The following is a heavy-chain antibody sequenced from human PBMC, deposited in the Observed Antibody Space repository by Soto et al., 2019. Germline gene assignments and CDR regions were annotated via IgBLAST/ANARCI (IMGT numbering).Heavy chain of an antibody. Sequence: EVQLEESGGGLAQPGGSLRLSCAASGFTLSGSAMDWVRQAPGKGLEYVSGISSNGVGTYYANSVQGRFTISRDNSKNTVYLQMGSLRPEDMAVYYCARRARPDFYYMDGWGKGTTVTVSS. J-gene: IGHJ6*03. V-gene: IGHV3-64*01. CDR3: ARRARPDFYYMDG. CDR1: GFTLSGSA. D-gene: IGHD6-6*01. CDR2: ISSNGVGT.